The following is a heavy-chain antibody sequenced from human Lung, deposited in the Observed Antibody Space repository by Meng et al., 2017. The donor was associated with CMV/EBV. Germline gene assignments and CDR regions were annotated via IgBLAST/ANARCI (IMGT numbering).Heavy chain of an antibody. CDR1: GFRFSDYY. D-gene: IGHD6-19*01. CDR2: ISSSYAV. Sequence: GGSXRLXCAASGFRFSDYYMTWIRQAPGKGLEWVSYISSSYAVDYADSLKGRFTISRDNAKNSLYLQMNSLRVEDTAVYYCARVLLEVRGWYYQGMDVWGQGTXVTVSS. J-gene: IGHJ6*02. V-gene: IGHV3-69-1*01. CDR3: ARVLLEVRGWYYQGMDV.